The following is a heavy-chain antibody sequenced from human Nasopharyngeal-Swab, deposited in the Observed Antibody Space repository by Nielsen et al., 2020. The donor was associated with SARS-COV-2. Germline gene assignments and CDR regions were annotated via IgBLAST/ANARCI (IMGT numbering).Heavy chain of an antibody. Sequence: ASVKVSCKASSYTFTSYGISWVRQAPGQGLEWMGWISAYNGNTNYAQKLQGRVTMTTDTSTSTAYMELRSLRSDDTAVYYCARKPGIAAAGTLDYWGQGTLVTVSS. J-gene: IGHJ4*02. CDR2: ISAYNGNT. CDR1: SYTFTSYG. CDR3: ARKPGIAAAGTLDY. D-gene: IGHD6-13*01. V-gene: IGHV1-18*04.